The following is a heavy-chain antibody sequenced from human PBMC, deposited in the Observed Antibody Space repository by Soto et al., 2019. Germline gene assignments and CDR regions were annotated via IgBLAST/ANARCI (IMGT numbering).Heavy chain of an antibody. D-gene: IGHD2-15*01. Sequence: QVQLVESGGGVVQPGRSLRLSCAASGFILSTYAMYWVRQAPGKGLEWVAVISYDGNNKSYADSVKGRFTISRDNSKNALYLQMNSLRAEDTAVYYCARAGCDGGSCYTLVGLRYGMDVWGQGTTVTVPS. CDR1: GFILSTYA. V-gene: IGHV3-30-3*01. CDR2: ISYDGNNK. J-gene: IGHJ6*02. CDR3: ARAGCDGGSCYTLVGLRYGMDV.